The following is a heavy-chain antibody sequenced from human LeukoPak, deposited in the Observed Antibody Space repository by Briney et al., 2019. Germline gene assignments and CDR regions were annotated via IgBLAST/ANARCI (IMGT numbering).Heavy chain of an antibody. Sequence: GGPLRLSCAAPGFTFSSYEMNGGGQAPGQGLHWVAYISSSGNTVYYADSVKGRFTISRDNAKNSLFLQMNSLRAEDTADYYCAREKFYDNSGYDYWGQGTLVTVSS. D-gene: IGHD3-22*01. CDR3: AREKFYDNSGYDY. CDR2: ISSSGNTV. J-gene: IGHJ4*02. V-gene: IGHV3-48*03. CDR1: GFTFSSYE.